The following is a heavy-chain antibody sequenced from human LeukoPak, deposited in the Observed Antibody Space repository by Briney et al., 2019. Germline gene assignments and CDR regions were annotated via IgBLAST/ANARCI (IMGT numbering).Heavy chain of an antibody. D-gene: IGHD6-13*01. Sequence: GGSLRLSCAASGFTFSSYAMHWVRQAPGKGLEYVPAFSSNGGSTYYANSVKGRFTISRDNSKNTLYLQMGSLRAEDMAVYYCARDNWGSWYSGGAFDIWGQGTMVTVSS. J-gene: IGHJ3*02. CDR2: FSSNGGST. CDR3: ARDNWGSWYSGGAFDI. V-gene: IGHV3-64*01. CDR1: GFTFSSYA.